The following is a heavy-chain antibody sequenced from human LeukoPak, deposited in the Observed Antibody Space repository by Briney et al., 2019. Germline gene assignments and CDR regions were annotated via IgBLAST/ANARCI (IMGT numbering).Heavy chain of an antibody. D-gene: IGHD5-24*01. CDR2: IGGTSRSI. CDR1: GFTFSTDP. V-gene: IGHV3-21*01. CDR3: ARDRMAGMDV. Sequence: GGSLRCSGAASGFTFSTDPMNWVRQAPGMGLKWVSSIGGTSRSIYYADSVKGRFTISRDNAKNSVYLQRTSLRAEDTAVYYCARDRMAGMDVWGQGTTVTVSS. J-gene: IGHJ6*02.